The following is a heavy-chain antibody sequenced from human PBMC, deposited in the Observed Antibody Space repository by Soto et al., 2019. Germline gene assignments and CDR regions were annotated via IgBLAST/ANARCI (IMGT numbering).Heavy chain of an antibody. CDR2: ISAYNGNT. J-gene: IGHJ4*02. CDR1: GYTFTSYG. CDR3: ASSLLVGYGLEGESD. D-gene: IGHD5-18*01. V-gene: IGHV1-18*01. Sequence: QVQLVQSGAEVKKPGASAKVSCKASGYTFTSYGISWVRQAPGQGLEWMGWISAYNGNTNYAQKLQGRVTMTTDTSTSTAYMGLRSLRSDDTAVYYCASSLLVGYGLEGESDWGQGTLVTVSS.